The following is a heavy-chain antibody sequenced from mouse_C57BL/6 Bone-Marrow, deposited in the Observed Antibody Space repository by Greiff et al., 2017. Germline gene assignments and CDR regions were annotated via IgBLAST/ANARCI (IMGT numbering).Heavy chain of an antibody. D-gene: IGHD2-1*01. CDR2: IDPSDSYT. CDR3: ASRVGYYAQFAY. CDR1: GYTFPSYW. V-gene: IGHV1-50*01. J-gene: IGHJ3*01. Sequence: VQLQQPGAELVKPGASVKLSCKASGYTFPSYWMQWVKQRPGQGLEWIGEIDPSDSYTNYNQKFKGKATLTVDTSSSTAYMQLSSLPSEDAAVYYCASRVGYYAQFAYWGQGTLVTVSA.